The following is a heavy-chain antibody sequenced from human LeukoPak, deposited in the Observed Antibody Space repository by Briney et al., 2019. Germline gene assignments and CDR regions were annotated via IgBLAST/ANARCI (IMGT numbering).Heavy chain of an antibody. Sequence: GGSLRLSCAASGFTFSSYAMHWVRQAPGKGLEWVAVISYDGSNKYYADSVKGRFTISRDNSKNTLYLQMNSLRAEDTAVYYCAKLGVATILNAFDIWGQGTMVTVSS. CDR3: AKLGVATILNAFDI. V-gene: IGHV3-30-3*02. CDR2: ISYDGSNK. J-gene: IGHJ3*02. D-gene: IGHD5-24*01. CDR1: GFTFSSYA.